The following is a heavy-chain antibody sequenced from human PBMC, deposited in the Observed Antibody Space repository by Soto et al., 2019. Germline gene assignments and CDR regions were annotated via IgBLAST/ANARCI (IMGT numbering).Heavy chain of an antibody. Sequence: SETLSLTCPVSATSITSGNYYWSWIRQPPGNGLQWFGSSPYTGNTYLNPSLRSRVSISVDTSNNQFSLRLTSVIASDTAVYYCARPDSSSWAAPFGSWGQGTLVTVS. D-gene: IGHD6-13*01. J-gene: IGHJ4*02. CDR3: ARPDSSSWAAPFGS. CDR1: ATSITSGNYY. CDR2: SPYTGNT. V-gene: IGHV4-39*01.